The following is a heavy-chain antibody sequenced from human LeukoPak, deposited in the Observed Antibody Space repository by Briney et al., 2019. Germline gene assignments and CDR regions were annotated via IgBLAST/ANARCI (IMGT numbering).Heavy chain of an antibody. D-gene: IGHD3-10*01. V-gene: IGHV1-8*01. CDR2: MNPNNGNT. Sequence: ASVKVSCKASGFTFTSYDINWVRQASGQGLEWMGWMNPNNGNTGYAQRFQGRVTMTRDTSISTAYMELRGLRSEDTAVYYCVRDGEGVAISVNYWFDPWGQGTLVTVSS. J-gene: IGHJ5*02. CDR3: VRDGEGVAISVNYWFDP. CDR1: GFTFTSYD.